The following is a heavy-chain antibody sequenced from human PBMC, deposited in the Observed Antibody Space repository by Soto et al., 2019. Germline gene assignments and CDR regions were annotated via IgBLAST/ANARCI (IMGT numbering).Heavy chain of an antibody. Sequence: QVQLVESGGGVVQPGRSLRLSCAASGFTFGSYGMHWVRQAPGKGLEWVTIIWYDGSNKYYADSVKGRFTISRDNAKNTQSLQMNSLRAGDPTVYYFARSRAEVYFYYWGQGTLVTVSS. V-gene: IGHV3-33*01. CDR3: ARSRAEVYFYY. CDR1: GFTFGSYG. J-gene: IGHJ4*02. CDR2: IWYDGSNK.